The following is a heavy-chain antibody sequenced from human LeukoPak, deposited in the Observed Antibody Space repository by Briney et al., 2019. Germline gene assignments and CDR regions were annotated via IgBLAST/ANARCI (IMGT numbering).Heavy chain of an antibody. CDR2: TYYSGST. V-gene: IGHV4-39*01. CDR3: ARPIQESSYYYYYMDV. CDR1: GGPISSSSYY. J-gene: IGHJ6*03. Sequence: SETLSLTCTVSGGPISSSSYYWGWIRQPPGKGLEWIGSTYYSGSTYYNPSLKSRVTISVDTSKNQFSLKLSPVTAADTAVYYCARPIQESSYYYYYMDVWGKGTTVTVSS. D-gene: IGHD5-18*01.